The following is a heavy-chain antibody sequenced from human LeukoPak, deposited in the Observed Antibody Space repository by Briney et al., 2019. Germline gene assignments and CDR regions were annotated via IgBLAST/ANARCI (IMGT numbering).Heavy chain of an antibody. J-gene: IGHJ4*02. CDR1: GFSLSTSGMC. V-gene: IGHV2-70*11. Sequence: SGPTLVNPPQTLTLTCTFSGFSLSTSGMCVSWIRQPPGKALEWLARIDWDDDKYYSTSLRTRLTISKDTSKNQVVLTMTNMDPVDTATYYCERRRVAAVQHFDYWGQGTLVTVSS. CDR2: IDWDDDK. CDR3: ERRRVAAVQHFDY. D-gene: IGHD6-13*01.